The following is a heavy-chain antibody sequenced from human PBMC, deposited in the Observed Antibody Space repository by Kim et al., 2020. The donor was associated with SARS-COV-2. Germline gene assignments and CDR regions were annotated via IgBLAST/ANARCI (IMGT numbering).Heavy chain of an antibody. D-gene: IGHD2-21*01. Sequence: GGSLRLSCAASGFTFSSYEMNWVRQAPGKGLEWVSYISSSGSTIYYADSVKGRFTISRDNAKNSLYLQMNSLRAEDTAVYYCARGEASLWYYYYGMDVWGQGTTVTVSS. V-gene: IGHV3-48*03. CDR2: ISSSGSTI. CDR1: GFTFSSYE. CDR3: ARGEASLWYYYYGMDV. J-gene: IGHJ6*02.